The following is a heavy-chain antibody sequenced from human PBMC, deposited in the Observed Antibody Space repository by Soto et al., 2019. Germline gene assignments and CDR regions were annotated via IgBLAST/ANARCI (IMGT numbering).Heavy chain of an antibody. CDR1: GFTFSGYS. Sequence: EVPLVESGGGLVKPGGSLRLSCVASGFTFSGYSINWVRQAPGKGLEWVSYISGPSIYIYYADSVKGRFTIPRDNAKSAVYLQMNSLRAEDTAVYYCARGFRNGFNVWGQGTTVSVSS. J-gene: IGHJ6*02. V-gene: IGHV3-21*01. CDR2: ISGPSIYI. D-gene: IGHD2-8*01. CDR3: ARGFRNGFNV.